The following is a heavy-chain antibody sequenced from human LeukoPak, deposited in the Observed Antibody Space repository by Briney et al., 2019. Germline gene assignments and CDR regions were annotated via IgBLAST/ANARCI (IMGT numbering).Heavy chain of an antibody. CDR3: ARAMVRGVPFDY. D-gene: IGHD3-10*01. CDR1: GFTFSSYA. CDR2: ISNDGSTK. J-gene: IGHJ4*02. Sequence: GGSLRLSWAASGFTFSSYAMHWVRQPPGRGLEWLTVISNDGSTKYYADSVRGRFTISRDNSKNTLYLQINGLRLNDTAVYYCARAMVRGVPFDYWGQGTLVTVSS. V-gene: IGHV3-30-3*01.